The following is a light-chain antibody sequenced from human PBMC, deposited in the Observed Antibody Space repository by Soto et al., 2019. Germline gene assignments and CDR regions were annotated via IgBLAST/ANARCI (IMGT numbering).Light chain of an antibody. CDR3: QQSYSTAIT. J-gene: IGKJ5*01. V-gene: IGKV1-5*01. CDR1: QTISRW. Sequence: HSTQSPYTLSASVGDTVTITFRASQTISRWLAWYQQKPGKAPRLLIYTASTLESGVPSRFSASGSGTEFTLTISSLHPDDFATYYCQQSYSTAITFGQGTRLEIK. CDR2: TAS.